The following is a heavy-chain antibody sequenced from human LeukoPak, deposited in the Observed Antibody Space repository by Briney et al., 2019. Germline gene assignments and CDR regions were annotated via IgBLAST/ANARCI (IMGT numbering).Heavy chain of an antibody. CDR3: ARGADSSGYYSIFYFDY. V-gene: IGHV4-39*07. CDR2: INYSGGT. CDR1: GDSFSSTTYY. D-gene: IGHD3-22*01. Sequence: PSETLSLTCTVSGDSFSSTTYYGGWFRQPPGKGLEWIGIINYSGGTSYNPSLKSRVTISADTSKNQFSLKLSSVTAADTAVYYCARGADSSGYYSIFYFDYWGQGTLVTVSS. J-gene: IGHJ4*02.